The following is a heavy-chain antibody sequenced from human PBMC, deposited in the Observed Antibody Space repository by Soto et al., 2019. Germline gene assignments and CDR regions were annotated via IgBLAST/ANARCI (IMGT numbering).Heavy chain of an antibody. J-gene: IGHJ5*02. V-gene: IGHV4-31*01. Sequence: QVQLQESGPGLVKPSQTLSLTCTVSGGSISSGGYYWTGIRQHPGKGLEWIGYNYYSGSTYYNPFLISSVTISVDTSNTQFSLTLSSVIAADTAVYYCARSVCPWGQGTLVSVSS. CDR3: ARSVCP. CDR1: GGSISSGGYY. CDR2: NYYSGST.